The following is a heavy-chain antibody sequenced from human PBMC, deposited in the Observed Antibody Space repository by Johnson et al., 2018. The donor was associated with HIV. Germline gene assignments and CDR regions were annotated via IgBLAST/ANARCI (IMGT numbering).Heavy chain of an antibody. CDR2: ISYDGSNK. V-gene: IGHV3-30*19. CDR1: GFTLSRYG. D-gene: IGHD6-13*01. Sequence: QVQLVESGGGVAQPGRSLRLSCAATGFTLSRYGMHWVRQAPGKGLEWVAVISYDGSNKYYADSVKGRFTISRDNSKNTLYLQMNSLRAGDTAVYYCARDSLQQPDAFDIWGQGTMVTVSS. CDR3: ARDSLQQPDAFDI. J-gene: IGHJ3*02.